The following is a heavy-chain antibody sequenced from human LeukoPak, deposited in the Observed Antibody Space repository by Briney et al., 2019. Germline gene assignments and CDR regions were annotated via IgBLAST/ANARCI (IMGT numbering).Heavy chain of an antibody. CDR1: GLTFSTYT. CDR2: ISSSSSYL. D-gene: IGHD3-16*02. V-gene: IGHV3-21*01. J-gene: IGHJ6*03. Sequence: PGGSLRLSCAASGLTFSTYTMNWVRQAPGKGLEWVSSISSSSSYLYYADSVKGRFTISRDNAKNSLYLQMNSLRAEDTAVYYCARDSGFYHYYYYMDVWGKGTTVTISS. CDR3: ARDSGFYHYYYYMDV.